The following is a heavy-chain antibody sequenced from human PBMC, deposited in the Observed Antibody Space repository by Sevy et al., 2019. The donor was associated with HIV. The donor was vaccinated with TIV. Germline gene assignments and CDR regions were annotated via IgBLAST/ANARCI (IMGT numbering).Heavy chain of an antibody. CDR1: GYTFTGYY. Sequence: ASVKVSCKASGYTFTGYYVHWVRQAPGQGLEWMGWVDPNSGGTNYGQKFQGRVTMTSDTSIGTAYMELSGLRSDDTAVYYCARSVYGSGTYLNDYWGQGTLVTVSS. CDR3: ARSVYGSGTYLNDY. V-gene: IGHV1-2*02. J-gene: IGHJ4*02. CDR2: VDPNSGGT. D-gene: IGHD3-10*01.